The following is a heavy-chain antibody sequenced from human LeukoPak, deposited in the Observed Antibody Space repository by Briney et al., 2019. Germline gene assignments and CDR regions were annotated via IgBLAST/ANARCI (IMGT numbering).Heavy chain of an antibody. D-gene: IGHD3-22*01. Sequence: GXIYYSATTNYNPSLKSRVTISVDTSNNEFSLKLSSVTAADTAVYYCARLAPRYDSSGIDYWGQGTLVTVSS. CDR2: IYYSATT. J-gene: IGHJ4*02. V-gene: IGHV4-59*08. CDR3: ARLAPRYDSSGIDY.